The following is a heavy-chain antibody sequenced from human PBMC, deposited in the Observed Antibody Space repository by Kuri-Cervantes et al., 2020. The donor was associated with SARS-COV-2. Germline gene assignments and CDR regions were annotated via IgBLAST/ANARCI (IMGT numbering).Heavy chain of an antibody. CDR3: ARDRGSYYSTDYYYYYMDV. CDR2: ISAYNGNT. CDR1: GYTFTSYG. V-gene: IGHV1-18*01. J-gene: IGHJ6*03. D-gene: IGHD1-26*01. Sequence: ASVKVSCKASGYTFTSYGISWVRQAPGQGLEWMGWISAYNGNTNYAQKLQGRVTMTTDTSTSTAYMELRSLRSDDTAVYYCARDRGSYYSTDYYYYYMDVWGKRTTVTVSS.